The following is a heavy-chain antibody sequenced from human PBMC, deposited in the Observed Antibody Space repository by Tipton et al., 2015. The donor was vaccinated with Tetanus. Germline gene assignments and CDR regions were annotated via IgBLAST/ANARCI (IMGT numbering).Heavy chain of an antibody. CDR1: GGSITNYY. D-gene: IGHD1-26*01. V-gene: IGHV4-59*01. CDR2: MHYSGIT. Sequence: GLVKPSETLSLTCTVSGGSITNYYWSWIRQPPGKGLEWIGYMHYSGITSYNPSLESRVSISLDTSNNQFSLKLRSVTAADTAVYYCARAARFTTGSYSLDLDHWGQGTLVTVSS. J-gene: IGHJ4*02. CDR3: ARAARFTTGSYSLDLDH.